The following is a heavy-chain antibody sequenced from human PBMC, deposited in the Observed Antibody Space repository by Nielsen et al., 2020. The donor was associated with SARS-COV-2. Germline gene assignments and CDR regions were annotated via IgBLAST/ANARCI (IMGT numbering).Heavy chain of an antibody. CDR3: ARDWYSSSSYHYYMDV. V-gene: IGHV1-69*05. J-gene: IGHJ6*03. CDR1: GGTFSSYA. CDR2: IIPIFGTA. Sequence: SVKVSCKASGGTFSSYAISWVRQAPGQGLEWMGGIIPIFGTANYAQKLQGRVTMTTDTSTSTAYMELRSLRSGDTAVYYCARDWYSSSSYHYYMDVWGKGTTVTVSS. D-gene: IGHD6-6*01.